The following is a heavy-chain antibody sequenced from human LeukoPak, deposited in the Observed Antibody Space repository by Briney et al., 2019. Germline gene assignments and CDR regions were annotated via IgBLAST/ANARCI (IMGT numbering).Heavy chain of an antibody. J-gene: IGHJ4*02. D-gene: IGHD6-13*01. V-gene: IGHV4-59*01. Sequence: SETLSLTCTVSGGSISSYYWSWIRQPPGKGLEWIGYIYYSGSTNYNPSLKSRVTISVDTSKNQFSLKLSSVTAADTAVYYCARLLGSSWSHLPYYFDYWGQGTLVTVSS. CDR1: GGSISSYY. CDR2: IYYSGST. CDR3: ARLLGSSWSHLPYYFDY.